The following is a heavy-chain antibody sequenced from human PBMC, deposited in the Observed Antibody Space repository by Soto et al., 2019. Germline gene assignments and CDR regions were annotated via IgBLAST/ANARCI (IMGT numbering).Heavy chain of an antibody. V-gene: IGHV3-30*09. CDR1: GFSFSTYS. CDR3: ARGAVGASKRCAFDI. D-gene: IGHD1-26*01. J-gene: IGHJ3*02. Sequence: SSLRLFRAACGFSFSTYSMHWVRHAPGKGLEWVAELSYDVRNKFYADSVKGRFVISRDHAQTTLYLHMSSPRTEDTAVYYCARGAVGASKRCAFDIRGQG. CDR2: LSYDVRNK.